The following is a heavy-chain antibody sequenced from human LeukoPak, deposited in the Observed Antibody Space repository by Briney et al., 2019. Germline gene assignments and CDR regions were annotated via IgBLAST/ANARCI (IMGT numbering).Heavy chain of an antibody. D-gene: IGHD6-13*01. V-gene: IGHV3-30*03. CDR3: ATQPGYSNSLPDY. CDR1: GFTFSSYG. J-gene: IGHJ4*02. Sequence: PGGSLRLSCAASGFTFSSYGMHWVRQAPGKGLEWVAVISYDGSNKYYADSVKGRFTISRDNSKNTLYLQMNSLRAEDTAVYYCATQPGYSNSLPDYWGQGTLVTVSS. CDR2: ISYDGSNK.